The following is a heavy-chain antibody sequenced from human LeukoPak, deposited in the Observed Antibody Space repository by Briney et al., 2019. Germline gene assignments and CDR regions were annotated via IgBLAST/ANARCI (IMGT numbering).Heavy chain of an antibody. Sequence: GGSLRLSCAASGFSLSNYWMNWVRQAPGKGLEWVSYINHNGEMVFYPDFVKGRFTISRDNAKNSLYLQMNSLRDEDTAVYYCARDNDWAFHYWGQGTLVTVSS. V-gene: IGHV3-48*02. D-gene: IGHD3-9*01. J-gene: IGHJ4*02. CDR3: ARDNDWAFHY. CDR1: GFSLSNYW. CDR2: INHNGEMV.